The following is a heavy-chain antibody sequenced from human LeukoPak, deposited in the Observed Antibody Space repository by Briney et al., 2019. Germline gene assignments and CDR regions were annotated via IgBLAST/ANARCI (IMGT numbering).Heavy chain of an antibody. CDR3: ARTPLTTVVTLNFDY. CDR1: GYTFTGYY. CDR2: INPNSGGT. J-gene: IGHJ4*02. D-gene: IGHD4-23*01. Sequence: ASVKVSCKASGYTFTGYYMHWVRQAPGQGLEWMGWINPNSGGTNYAQKFQGRVTMTRGTSISTAYMELSRLRSDDTAVYYCARTPLTTVVTLNFDYWGQGTLVTVSS. V-gene: IGHV1-2*02.